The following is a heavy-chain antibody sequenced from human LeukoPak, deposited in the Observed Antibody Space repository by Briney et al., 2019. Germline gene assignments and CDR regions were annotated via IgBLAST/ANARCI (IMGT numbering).Heavy chain of an antibody. J-gene: IGHJ5*02. CDR1: SGSISGYH. CDR3: ERLVATTGLADWFDP. D-gene: IGHD6-13*01. Sequence: SETLSLTCIVSSGSISGYHWSWIRQSPGKGLEWIGYVYYRGITNYNPSLKSRVSISVDTANNQFSLRLTSVSAADTAIYYCERLVATTGLADWFDPWGQGILVTVSS. V-gene: IGHV4-59*08. CDR2: VYYRGIT.